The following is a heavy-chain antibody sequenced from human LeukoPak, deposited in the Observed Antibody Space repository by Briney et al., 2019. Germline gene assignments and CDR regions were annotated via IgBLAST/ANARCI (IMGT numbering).Heavy chain of an antibody. J-gene: IGHJ4*02. D-gene: IGHD1-26*01. CDR1: GYTFTSYA. CDR3: ARGPSYRGATTYFDY. Sequence: GASVKVSCKASGYTFTSYAMHWVRQAPGQRLAWMGWINAGNGNTKYSQEFQGRVTITRDTSASTAYMELSSLRSEDMAVYYCARGPSYRGATTYFDYWGQGTLVTVSS. V-gene: IGHV1-3*03. CDR2: INAGNGNT.